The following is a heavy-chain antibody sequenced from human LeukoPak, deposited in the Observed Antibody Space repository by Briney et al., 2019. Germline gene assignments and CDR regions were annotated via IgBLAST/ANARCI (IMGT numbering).Heavy chain of an antibody. D-gene: IGHD3-22*01. J-gene: IGHJ6*03. Sequence: SETLSLTCAVYGGSFSGYYWSWIRQPPGKGLEWIGEINHSGSTNYNPSLKSRVTISVDTSKNQFSLKLSSVSAADTAVYYCARPLMGYYDSSGYNYYYYYMDVWGKGTTVTVSS. CDR2: INHSGST. V-gene: IGHV4-34*01. CDR1: GGSFSGYY. CDR3: ARPLMGYYDSSGYNYYYYYMDV.